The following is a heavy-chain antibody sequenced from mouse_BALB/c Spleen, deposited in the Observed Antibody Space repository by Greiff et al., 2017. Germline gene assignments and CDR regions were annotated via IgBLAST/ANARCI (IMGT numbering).Heavy chain of an antibody. D-gene: IGHD1-2*01. V-gene: IGHV5-4*02. Sequence: EVQVVESGGGLVKPGGSLKLSCAASGFTFSDYYMYWVRQTPEKRLEWVAAISDGGSYTYYPDSVKGRFTISRDNAKNNLYLQMSSLKSEDTAMYYCARENGDYAMDYWGQGTSVTVSS. CDR3: ARENGDYAMDY. J-gene: IGHJ4*01. CDR2: ISDGGSYT. CDR1: GFTFSDYY.